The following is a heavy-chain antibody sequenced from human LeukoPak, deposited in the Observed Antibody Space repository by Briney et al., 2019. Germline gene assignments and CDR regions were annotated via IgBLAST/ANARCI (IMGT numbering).Heavy chain of an antibody. CDR1: GFTFSSYN. J-gene: IGHJ5*02. V-gene: IGHV3-21*04. D-gene: IGHD6-13*01. CDR3: APPRAAGFFS. CDR2: IDSSSRYI. Sequence: GGSLRLSCAASGFTFSSYNMDWVRQAPGKGLEWVSFIDSSSRYIYQADSVKGRFTISRDNAKSSVFLQMNSLRAEDTAVYYCAPPRAAGFFSWGQGTLVTVSS.